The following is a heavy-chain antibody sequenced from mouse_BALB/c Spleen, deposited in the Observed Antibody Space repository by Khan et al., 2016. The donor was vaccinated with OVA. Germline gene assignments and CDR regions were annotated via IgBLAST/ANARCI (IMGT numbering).Heavy chain of an antibody. V-gene: IGHV2-9*02. J-gene: IGHJ3*01. D-gene: IGHD1-2*01. CDR2: IWAGGST. Sequence: VQLVESGPGLVAPSQSLSITCTVSGFSLTSYGVHWVRQPPGKGLEWLGIIWAGGSTNYNSALMSRLSISKDNSKSQVFLKMNSLQTDDTALEFCARVTTATPYWGQGTMVTVSA. CDR1: GFSLTSYG. CDR3: ARVTTATPY.